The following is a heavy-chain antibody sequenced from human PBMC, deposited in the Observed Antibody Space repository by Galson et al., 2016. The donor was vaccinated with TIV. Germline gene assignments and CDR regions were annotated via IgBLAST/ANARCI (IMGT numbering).Heavy chain of an antibody. CDR1: GGTFSTYA. D-gene: IGHD5-12*01. CDR3: AVGVPTTMNWYFDL. Sequence: SVKVSCKASGGTFSTYAVNWVRQASGQGLEWMGRIIPIFGIINYSQNFQGRVTLTADDSTSTFYMALTSLRSEDTAVYYCAVGVPTTMNWYFDLWGRGTLVTVSS. V-gene: IGHV1-69*13. CDR2: IIPIFGII. J-gene: IGHJ2*01.